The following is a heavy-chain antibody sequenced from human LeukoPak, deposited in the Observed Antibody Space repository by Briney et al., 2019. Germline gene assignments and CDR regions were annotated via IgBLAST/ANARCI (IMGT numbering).Heavy chain of an antibody. CDR2: ISSSSSYI. CDR1: GFTFSSYS. V-gene: IGHV3-21*01. Sequence: PGGSLRLSCAASGFTFSSYSMNWVRQAPGKGLEWVSSISSSSSYIYYADSVKGRFNISRDNAKNSLYLQMNSRRAEDPAVYYWAILNYYDSSGYFRDWGQGTLVTVSS. CDR3: AILNYYDSSGYFRD. D-gene: IGHD3-22*01. J-gene: IGHJ4*02.